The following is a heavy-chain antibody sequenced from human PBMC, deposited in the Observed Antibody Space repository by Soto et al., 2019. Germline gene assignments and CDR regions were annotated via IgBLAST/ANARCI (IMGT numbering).Heavy chain of an antibody. CDR3: ARGRYGDY. CDR2: IGAHNGNT. Sequence: QVHLVQSGAEVKNPGASVKVSCKGSGYDFTTYGITWVRQAPGQGLEWMAWIGAHNGNTNYVPNLQGRVNVTRDTSTSTAYIERSSLRSDDSAVYYCARGRYGDYWGQGALVTVSS. D-gene: IGHD1-1*01. J-gene: IGHJ4*02. V-gene: IGHV1-18*01. CDR1: GYDFTTYG.